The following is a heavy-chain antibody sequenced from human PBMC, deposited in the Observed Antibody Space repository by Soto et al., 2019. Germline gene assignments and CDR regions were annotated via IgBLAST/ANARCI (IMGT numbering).Heavy chain of an antibody. V-gene: IGHV3-73*01. J-gene: IGHJ4*02. CDR1: GFTFSGSA. CDR3: TRLAAAGTLFDY. CDR2: IRSKANSYAT. D-gene: IGHD6-13*01. Sequence: GGSLRLSCAASGFTFSGSAMHWVRQASGKGLEWVGRIRSKANSYATAYAASVKGRFTISRDDSKNTAYLQMNSLKTEDTAVYYCTRLAAAGTLFDYWGQGTLVTVSS.